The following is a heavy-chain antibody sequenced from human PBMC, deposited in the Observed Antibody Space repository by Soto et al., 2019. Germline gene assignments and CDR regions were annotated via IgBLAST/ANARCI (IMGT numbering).Heavy chain of an antibody. J-gene: IGHJ4*02. CDR1: RYTFSNYA. Sequence: SEEVSCKASRYTFSNYAISWVRQAPGQGLEWMGWINAYNGDTKYAQKFQGSVTMTTGTSTNTAYMDLRSLRSDDTAVYFCARDGFAETTGISGYWGKGTLVTVSS. V-gene: IGHV1-18*01. CDR2: INAYNGDT. D-gene: IGHD4-4*01. CDR3: ARDGFAETTGISGY.